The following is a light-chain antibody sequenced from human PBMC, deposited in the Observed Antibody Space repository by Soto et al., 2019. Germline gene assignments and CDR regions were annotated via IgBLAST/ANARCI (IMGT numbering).Light chain of an antibody. CDR2: GAS. CDR3: QQYGSSLGVT. CDR1: QSISDT. J-gene: IGKJ3*01. Sequence: FVVSRSPDRLSLSAGETATLSCRASQSISDTLAWYQQKPGQAPRLLIHGASTRAPGFPARFSGSESGTDFTLSICTLEPEDCAVYYCQQYGSSLGVTCGRGTKVDIK. V-gene: IGKV3-20*01.